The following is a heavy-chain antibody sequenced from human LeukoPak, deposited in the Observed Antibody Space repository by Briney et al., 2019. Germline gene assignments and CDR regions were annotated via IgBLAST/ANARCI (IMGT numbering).Heavy chain of an antibody. Sequence: SETLSLTCTVSGGSISSGGYYWSWIRQPPGKGLEWIGYIYHSGSTYYNPSLKSRVTISVDTSKSQFSLKLTSVTAADTAVYYCATLTTVVTAYYFDHWGQGTLVTVSS. CDR2: IYHSGST. CDR1: GGSISSGGYY. CDR3: ATLTTVVTAYYFDH. D-gene: IGHD4-23*01. J-gene: IGHJ4*02. V-gene: IGHV4-30-2*01.